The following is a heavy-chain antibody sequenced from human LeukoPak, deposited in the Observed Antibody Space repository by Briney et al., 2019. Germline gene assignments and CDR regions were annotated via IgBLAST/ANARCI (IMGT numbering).Heavy chain of an antibody. CDR2: IIPIFGTA. V-gene: IGHV1-69*13. J-gene: IGHJ4*02. D-gene: IGHD6-13*01. Sequence: GASVKVSCKASGGTFSSYAISWVRQAPGQGLEWMGGIIPIFGTANYAQKFQGRVTITADESTSTAYMELSSLRSEDTAVYYCARVAANSSSFDYWGQGTLVTVSS. CDR1: GGTFSSYA. CDR3: ARVAANSSSFDY.